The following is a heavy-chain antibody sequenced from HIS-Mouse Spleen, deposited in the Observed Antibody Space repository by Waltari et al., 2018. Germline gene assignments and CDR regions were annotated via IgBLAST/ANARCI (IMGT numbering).Heavy chain of an antibody. D-gene: IGHD6-19*01. CDR1: GFPFSSYA. Sequence: QVQLVESGGGVVQPGRSLRLSCASAGFPFSSYAMHWVRQAPGTGVEWVAVISYDGSNKYYADSVKGRFTISRDNSKNTLYLQMNSLRAEDTAVYYCARASVVGSGHFDYWGQGTLVTVSS. CDR2: ISYDGSNK. J-gene: IGHJ4*02. CDR3: ARASVVGSGHFDY. V-gene: IGHV3-30-3*01.